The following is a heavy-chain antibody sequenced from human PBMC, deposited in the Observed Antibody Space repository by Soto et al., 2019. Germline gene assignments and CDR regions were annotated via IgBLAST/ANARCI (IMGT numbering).Heavy chain of an antibody. CDR2: ISTTSTYT. CDR1: GFTFSRYY. D-gene: IGHD2-2*01. J-gene: IGHJ3*02. V-gene: IGHV3-21*02. Sequence: ELQLVESGGGLVEPGGSLGLSCAASGFTFSRYYMNWVRQAPGKGLEWVSSISTTSTYTHYADSLKGRFTISRDNAKKLLYLQMDSLRAEDTAVYYCARDDGLSSTNVKAFDIWGQGTKVTVSS. CDR3: ARDDGLSSTNVKAFDI.